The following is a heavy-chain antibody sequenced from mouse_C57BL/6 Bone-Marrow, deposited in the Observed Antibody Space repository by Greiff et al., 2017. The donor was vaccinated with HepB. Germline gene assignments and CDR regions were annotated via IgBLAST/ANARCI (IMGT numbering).Heavy chain of an antibody. CDR2: MNYDGSST. J-gene: IGHJ4*01. D-gene: IGHD1-1*01. CDR3: ARAYGSSSFYAMDY. V-gene: IGHV5-16*01. CDR1: GFTFSDYY. Sequence: EVKVEESEGGLVQPGSSMKLSCTASGFTFSDYYMAWVRQVPEKGLEWVANMNYDGSSTYYLDSLKSRFIISRDNAKTILYLQMISLKSEDTATYYCARAYGSSSFYAMDYWGQGTSVTVSS.